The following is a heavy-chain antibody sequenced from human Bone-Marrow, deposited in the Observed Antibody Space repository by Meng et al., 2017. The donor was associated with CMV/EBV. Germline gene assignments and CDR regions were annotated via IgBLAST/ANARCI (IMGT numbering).Heavy chain of an antibody. CDR3: ARGQTKPPGYLDDLYGMDV. Sequence: ASVKVSCKASGYTFTSYDINWVRQATGQGLEWMGWMNPNSGNTGYAQKFQGRVTITRNTSISTAYMELSSLRSEDTAVYYRARGQTKPPGYLDDLYGMDVWGQGTTVTVSS. CDR1: GYTFTSYD. V-gene: IGHV1-8*01. D-gene: IGHD1-14*01. CDR2: MNPNSGNT. J-gene: IGHJ6*02.